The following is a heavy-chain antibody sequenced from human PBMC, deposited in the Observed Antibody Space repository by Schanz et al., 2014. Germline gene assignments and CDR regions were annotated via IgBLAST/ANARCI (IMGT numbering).Heavy chain of an antibody. Sequence: QAQLVESGGGVVQPGGSLRLSCEASGFTFSSYGMHWVRQAPGKGLEWVAVISYDGNNEDYADSVKGRFSISRDNSQNTLYLQMDSLRPEDTAVYFCAGTYCSSTSCYTGYYYMDVWGKGTTXTVSS. CDR2: ISYDGNNE. CDR1: GFTFSSYG. V-gene: IGHV3-30*03. J-gene: IGHJ6*03. D-gene: IGHD2-2*02. CDR3: AGTYCSSTSCYTGYYYMDV.